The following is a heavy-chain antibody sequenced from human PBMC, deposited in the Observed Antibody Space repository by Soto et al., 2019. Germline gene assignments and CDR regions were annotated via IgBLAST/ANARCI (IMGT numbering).Heavy chain of an antibody. D-gene: IGHD6-13*01. Sequence: QVQLVESGGGVVQPGRSLRLSCAASGFTFSGYGMHWVRQAPGKGLEWLGVISYDGSNKYYADSVKGRFTISSDNSYNTLYLQMNRLRVEDTAVYYCARDREQHLVRGWFETWGQGTLVTVSS. CDR3: ARDREQHLVRGWFET. CDR1: GFTFSGYG. V-gene: IGHV3-30*03. J-gene: IGHJ5*02. CDR2: ISYDGSNK.